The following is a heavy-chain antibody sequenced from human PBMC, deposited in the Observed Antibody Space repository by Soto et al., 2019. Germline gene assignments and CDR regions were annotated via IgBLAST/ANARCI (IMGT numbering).Heavy chain of an antibody. D-gene: IGHD3-16*02. J-gene: IGHJ6*02. CDR3: ARSIFTFGGVIAISSGGVTDV. V-gene: IGHV3-11*06. CDR2: ISSSSSYT. Sequence: SLACAACGFTFSDYYMSWIRQAPGRGLEWVSYISSSSSYTNYADSVKGRFTISRDNAKNSLYLQMNSLRAEDTAVYSCARSIFTFGGVIAISSGGVTDVWAQGTTVNVSS. CDR1: GFTFSDYY.